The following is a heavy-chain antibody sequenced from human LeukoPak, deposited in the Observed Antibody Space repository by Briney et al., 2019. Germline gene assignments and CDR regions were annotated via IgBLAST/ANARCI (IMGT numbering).Heavy chain of an antibody. CDR3: ATVASGGHYHYMDV. V-gene: IGHV3-66*02. Sequence: GGSLRLSCAASGFTVNSNYMIWVRQAPAKGLEWVSVIYSGGTTYYADSVKGRFTISRDNSKNTLYLQMGSLRAEDTAVYYYATVASGGHYHYMDVWGRGTTVTVSS. J-gene: IGHJ6*03. D-gene: IGHD6-19*01. CDR1: GFTVNSNY. CDR2: IYSGGTT.